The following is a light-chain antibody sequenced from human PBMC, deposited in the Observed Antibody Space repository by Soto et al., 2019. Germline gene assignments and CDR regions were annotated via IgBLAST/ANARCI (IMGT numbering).Light chain of an antibody. Sequence: EIVLTQSPSTLSLSPGERATLSCRASQSVSSYLAWYQQKPGQAPRLLIYDASNRASGIPARFSGSRSGTDFTLTISSLEPEDFAVYYCQQRSNWSPITFGQGTRLEIK. V-gene: IGKV3-11*01. CDR3: QQRSNWSPIT. CDR2: DAS. CDR1: QSVSSY. J-gene: IGKJ5*01.